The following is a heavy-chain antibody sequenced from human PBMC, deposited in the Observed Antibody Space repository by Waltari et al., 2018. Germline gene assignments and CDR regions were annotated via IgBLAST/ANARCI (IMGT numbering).Heavy chain of an antibody. V-gene: IGHV4-4*07. CDR1: GGPISSYY. D-gene: IGHD1-26*01. CDR2: IYTSGST. J-gene: IGHJ3*02. Sequence: QVQLQESGPGLVKPSETLSLTCTVSGGPISSYYWSWIRQPAGKGLEWIGGIYTSGSTNYNPSLKSLVTMSLDTAKNQFSLKLSSVTAAETAVYYCARGLRVRGGSYRGEAFDIWGQGTMVTVSS. CDR3: ARGLRVRGGSYRGEAFDI.